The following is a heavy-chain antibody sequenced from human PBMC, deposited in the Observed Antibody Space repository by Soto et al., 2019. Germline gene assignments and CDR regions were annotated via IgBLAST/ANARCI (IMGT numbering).Heavy chain of an antibody. CDR3: VKDREYSYGLIFDY. J-gene: IGHJ4*02. CDR2: ISGSGGST. Sequence: GSLRLSCAASGFTFAAYAMSWVRQAPGKGLEWVSSISGSGGSTYYAYSVKGRFTISRDSSKNTLYLQMNSLRAEDTAVYYCVKDREYSYGLIFDYWGQGTPVTVS. D-gene: IGHD5-18*01. CDR1: GFTFAAYA. V-gene: IGHV3-23*01.